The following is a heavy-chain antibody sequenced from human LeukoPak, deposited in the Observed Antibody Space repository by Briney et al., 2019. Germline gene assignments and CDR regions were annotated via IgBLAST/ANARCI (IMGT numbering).Heavy chain of an antibody. J-gene: IGHJ4*02. CDR1: GFTFSSYW. V-gene: IGHV3-7*01. CDR3: ARTAIPKNFAY. CDR2: IKQDGNEK. Sequence: GGSLRLSCAASGFTFSSYWMSWVRQAPGKGLEWVANIKQDGNEKYYVDSVKGRFTISRDNAKNSLYLQMNSLRAEDTAVYYCARTAIPKNFAYWGQGTLVTVSS.